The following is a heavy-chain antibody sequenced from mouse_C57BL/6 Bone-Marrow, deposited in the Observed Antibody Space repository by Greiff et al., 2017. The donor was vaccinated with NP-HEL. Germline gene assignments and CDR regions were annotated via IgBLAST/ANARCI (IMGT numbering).Heavy chain of an antibody. CDR3: ARNYYYGSSFPVAY. J-gene: IGHJ3*01. CDR1: GYTFTSYW. CDR2: IHPNSGST. D-gene: IGHD1-1*01. Sequence: PLPQPGAELVKPGASVKLSCKASGYTFTSYWMHWVKQRPGQGLEWIGMIHPNSGSTNYNEKFKSKATLTVDKSSSTAYMQLSSLTSEDSAVYYCARNYYYGSSFPVAYWGQGTLVTVSA. V-gene: IGHV1-64*01.